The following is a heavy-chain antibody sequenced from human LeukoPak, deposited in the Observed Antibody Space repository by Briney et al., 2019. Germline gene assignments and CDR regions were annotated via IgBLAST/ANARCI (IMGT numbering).Heavy chain of an antibody. CDR3: ARHGPPMSPIDY. J-gene: IGHJ4*02. V-gene: IGHV4-39*01. CDR1: GDSISRSTYY. CDR2: LYYSGSI. Sequence: SETLSLTCTVSGDSISRSTYYWGWIRQPPGRGLEWIGALYYSGSIYYSPCLKSRVTISVDPPKNQFSLKLNSVTAADTALYYCARHGPPMSPIDYWGQGTLVSVSS. D-gene: IGHD3-22*01.